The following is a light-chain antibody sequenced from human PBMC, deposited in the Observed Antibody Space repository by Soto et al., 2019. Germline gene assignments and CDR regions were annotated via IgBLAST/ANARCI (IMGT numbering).Light chain of an antibody. Sequence: QSLLTHPASLSGSPGQSITISCSGTSSDVGSYSHVAWYQQFPGKTPKLIIYEVTYRPSGVSHRFSASKSGNTASLTISGLQAGDEADYYCISYTGSSTSYVFGTGTKVTVL. CDR3: ISYTGSSTSYV. J-gene: IGLJ1*01. CDR1: SSDVGSYSH. CDR2: EVT. V-gene: IGLV2-14*01.